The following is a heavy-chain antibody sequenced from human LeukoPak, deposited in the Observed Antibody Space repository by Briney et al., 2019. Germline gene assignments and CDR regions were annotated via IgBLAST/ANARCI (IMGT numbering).Heavy chain of an antibody. Sequence: GGSLRLSCAASGFTFDDYAMHWVRQAPGKGLEWVSGISWNSGSIGYADSVKGRFTISRDNAKNSLYLQMNYLTDEDTALYYCTRSPAEYWGQGTLVSVSS. CDR2: ISWNSGSI. CDR1: GFTFDDYA. V-gene: IGHV3-9*01. CDR3: TRSPAEY. D-gene: IGHD1-14*01. J-gene: IGHJ4*02.